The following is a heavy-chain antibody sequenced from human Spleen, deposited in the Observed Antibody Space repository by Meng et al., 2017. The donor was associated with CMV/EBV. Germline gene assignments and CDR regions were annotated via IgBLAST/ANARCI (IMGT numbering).Heavy chain of an antibody. CDR2: IYYSGST. V-gene: IGHV4-59*01. CDR3: ARDLGFRWFDP. J-gene: IGHJ5*02. CDR1: GGSISSYY. Sequence: SETLSLTCTVSGGSISSYYWSWIRQPPGKGLEWIGYIYYSGSTNYNPSLKSRVTISVDTSKNQCSLKLSSVTAADTAVYYCARDLGFRWFDPWGQGTLVTVSS. D-gene: IGHD7-27*01.